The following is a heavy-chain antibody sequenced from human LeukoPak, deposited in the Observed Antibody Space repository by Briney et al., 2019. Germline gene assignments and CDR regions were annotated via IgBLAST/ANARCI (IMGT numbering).Heavy chain of an antibody. CDR3: VRATSVAFDY. J-gene: IGHJ4*02. V-gene: IGHV3-23*01. CDR2: IRVSGDRT. D-gene: IGHD5-12*01. Sequence: GGSLRLSCAASGFTFSSYAMSWVRQAPGKGLKWVSAIRVSGDRTHYADSVKGRFTISRDNAQNTLYLQMNSLRAEDTAVYYCVRATSVAFDYWGQGTLVTVSS. CDR1: GFTFSSYA.